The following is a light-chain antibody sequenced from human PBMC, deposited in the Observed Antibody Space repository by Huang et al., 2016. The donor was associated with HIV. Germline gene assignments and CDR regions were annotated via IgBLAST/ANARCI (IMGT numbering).Light chain of an antibody. CDR3: QQYNKWPPT. Sequence: EIVMTQSPATLSVSPGERATLSCRASQGVSSNLAWYQQEPGQAPRLLIYGESTRATGIPARFSGSVSGTEFTLTINSLQSEDFAVYYCQQYNKWPPTFGQGTKVEIK. V-gene: IGKV3-15*01. CDR1: QGVSSN. J-gene: IGKJ1*01. CDR2: GES.